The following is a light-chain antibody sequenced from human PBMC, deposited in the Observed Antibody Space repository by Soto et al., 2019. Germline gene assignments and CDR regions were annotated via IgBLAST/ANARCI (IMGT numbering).Light chain of an antibody. Sequence: QSALTQPASVSGSPGQSITISCTGASSDVGGYNSVSWYQQHPGKAPKLVIYEVTNRPSGISNRFSGSKSGNTASLTISGLQDEEEAASYCSSYTSSSTRVFGTGTKVTVL. CDR3: SSYTSSSTRV. V-gene: IGLV2-14*01. CDR2: EVT. CDR1: SSDVGGYNS. J-gene: IGLJ1*01.